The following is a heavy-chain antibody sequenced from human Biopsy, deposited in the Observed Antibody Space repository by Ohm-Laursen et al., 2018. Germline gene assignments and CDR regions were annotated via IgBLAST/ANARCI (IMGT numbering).Heavy chain of an antibody. D-gene: IGHD3-10*01. Sequence: AASVKVSCKVSGYTPTELSIHWVRQTGGKGLEWMGGFDREERKTVYAEKFQGRVTMTEDTSTDTVYMEVTSLRSDDTAVYYCATGPYYDTRFYYNVRPFDFWGQGTLVTVSS. J-gene: IGHJ4*02. V-gene: IGHV1-24*01. CDR3: ATGPYYDTRFYYNVRPFDF. CDR1: GYTPTELS. CDR2: FDREERKT.